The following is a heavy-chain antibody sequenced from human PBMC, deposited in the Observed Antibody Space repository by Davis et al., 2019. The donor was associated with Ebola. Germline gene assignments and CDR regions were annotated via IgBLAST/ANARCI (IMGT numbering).Heavy chain of an antibody. CDR2: ISWNGGIT. J-gene: IGHJ6*03. D-gene: IGHD3-22*01. V-gene: IGHV3-20*04. CDR1: AFTFSSYE. CDR3: ARRVYDSSGYYYMDV. Sequence: GESLKISCAASAFTFSSYEMNWVRQAPGKGLEWVSGISWNGGITGYADSVKGRFTISRDNAKNSLYLQMNSLRAEDTALYYCARRVYDSSGYYYMDVWGKGTTVTVSS.